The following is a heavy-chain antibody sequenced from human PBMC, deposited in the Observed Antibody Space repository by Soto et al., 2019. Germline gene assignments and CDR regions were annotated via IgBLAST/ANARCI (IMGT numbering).Heavy chain of an antibody. J-gene: IGHJ4*02. Sequence: QITLNESGTTRVKPTQTLTLTCTFSGFALSTSGVGVGWIRQSPGKALEWLAFIYWDDDQRYSPSLRSRLSITKDTSRKQVVLTMTHMDPVDTASYFCAHRASLHGNCDGGYCDYWGLGTLVTVSS. D-gene: IGHD1-1*01. CDR2: IYWDDDQ. CDR3: AHRASLHGNCDGGYCDY. V-gene: IGHV2-5*02. CDR1: GFALSTSGVG.